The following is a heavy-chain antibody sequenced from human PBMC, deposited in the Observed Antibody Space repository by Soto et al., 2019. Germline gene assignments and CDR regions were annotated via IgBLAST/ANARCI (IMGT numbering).Heavy chain of an antibody. D-gene: IGHD6-13*01. Sequence: QVHLVESGGGVVQPGRSLRLSCAASGFTFSNNGMHWVRQAPGKGLEWMGVISYEGSEKYYSGSVKGRFTISRDNSKNTLYLQMDTLRAEDTAIYYCVEDKGAAAGIGYWGQGILVTVSS. J-gene: IGHJ4*02. V-gene: IGHV3-30*18. CDR1: GFTFSNNG. CDR3: VEDKGAAAGIGY. CDR2: ISYEGSEK.